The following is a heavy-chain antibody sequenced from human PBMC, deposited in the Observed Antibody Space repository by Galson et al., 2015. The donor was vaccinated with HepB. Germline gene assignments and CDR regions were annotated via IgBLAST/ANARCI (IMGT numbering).Heavy chain of an antibody. V-gene: IGHV1-69*10. Sequence: SVKVSCKASGGTFSSYAISWVRQAPGQGLEWMGGIIPILGIANYAQKFQGRVTITADKSTSTAYMELSSLRSENTAVYYCARAPIGWSPYYYYMDVWGKGTTVTVSS. CDR3: ARAPIGWSPYYYYMDV. CDR2: IIPILGIA. CDR1: GGTFSSYA. D-gene: IGHD3-10*01. J-gene: IGHJ6*03.